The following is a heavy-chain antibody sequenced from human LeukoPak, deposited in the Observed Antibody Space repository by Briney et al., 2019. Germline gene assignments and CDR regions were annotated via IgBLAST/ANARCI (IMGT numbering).Heavy chain of an antibody. CDR2: ISSNGGST. Sequence: PGGSLRLSCAASGFTFSSYAMHLVRQAPGKGLEYVSTISSNGGSTYYANSVKGRFTISRDNSKNTLYLQMGSLRAEDMAVYYCARGPNIYCSGGSCYSRGAFDIWGQGTMVTVSS. J-gene: IGHJ3*02. V-gene: IGHV3-64*01. D-gene: IGHD2-15*01. CDR3: ARGPNIYCSGGSCYSRGAFDI. CDR1: GFTFSSYA.